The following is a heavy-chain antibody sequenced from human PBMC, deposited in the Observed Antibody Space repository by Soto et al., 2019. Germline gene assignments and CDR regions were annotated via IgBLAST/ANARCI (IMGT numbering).Heavy chain of an antibody. J-gene: IGHJ4*02. CDR1: GGSTSPYY. CDR3: ARGRPWELYDY. V-gene: IGHV4-59*01. D-gene: IGHD1-7*01. CDR2: IDYSGGA. Sequence: QVQLQESGPGLVKASETLSLTCTVSGGSTSPYYWSWLRQPPGKGLEWIGFIDYSGGARYNPSLKSRVTMSLDTSETQIFLKWSSMTAADTAVYFCARGRPWELYDYWGQGTLVTVSS.